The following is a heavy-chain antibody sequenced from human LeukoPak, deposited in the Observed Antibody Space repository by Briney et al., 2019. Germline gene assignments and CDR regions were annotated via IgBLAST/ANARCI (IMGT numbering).Heavy chain of an antibody. D-gene: IGHD3-10*01. Sequence: ASVKVSCKASGYTFTSYAIHWVRQAPGQRLEWMGWINAGTGNRKYSQKFQDRVTITRETSATTAYMELRSLRSDDTAVYYCARGEYDLLGDYWGQGTLVTVSS. CDR1: GYTFTSYA. V-gene: IGHV1-3*01. J-gene: IGHJ4*02. CDR2: INAGTGNR. CDR3: ARGEYDLLGDY.